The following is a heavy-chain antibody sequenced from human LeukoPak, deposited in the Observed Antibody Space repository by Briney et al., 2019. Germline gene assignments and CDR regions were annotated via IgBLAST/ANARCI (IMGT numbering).Heavy chain of an antibody. V-gene: IGHV4-59*08. CDR2: IYYSGST. CDR3: ARLLPELRFLEWPNWFDP. D-gene: IGHD3-3*01. Sequence: PSETLSLTCTVSGGSISSYYWSWIRQPPGKGLEWIGYIYYSGSTNYNPSLKSRVTISVDTSENQFSLKLSSVTAADTAVYYCARLLPELRFLEWPNWFDPWGQGTLVTVSS. CDR1: GGSISSYY. J-gene: IGHJ5*02.